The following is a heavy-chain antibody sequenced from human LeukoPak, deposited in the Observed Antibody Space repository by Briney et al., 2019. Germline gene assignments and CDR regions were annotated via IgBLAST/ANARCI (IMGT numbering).Heavy chain of an antibody. CDR1: GGSFSGYY. J-gene: IGHJ4*02. CDR2: INHSGST. D-gene: IGHD1-26*01. V-gene: IGHV4-34*01. CDR3: GSIGSGSYFCDY. Sequence: PSETLSLTCAVYGGSFSGYYWSWIRQPPGKGLEWIGEINHSGSTNYNPSLNSRVTISVDTSKNQFSLKLSSVTAADTAVYYCGSIGSGSYFCDYWGQGTLVTVSS.